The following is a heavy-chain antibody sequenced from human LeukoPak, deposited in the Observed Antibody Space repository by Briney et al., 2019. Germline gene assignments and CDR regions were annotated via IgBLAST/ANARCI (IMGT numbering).Heavy chain of an antibody. CDR2: ISGSGGST. CDR1: GFTFSSYA. V-gene: IGHV3-23*01. Sequence: GGSLRLSCAASGFTFSSYATSWVRQAPGKGLEWVSGISGSGGSTYYADSVKGRFTISRDNSKNTLYLQMNSLRAEDTAVYHCAKDGYDTSGYHYDYWGQGTLVTVSS. D-gene: IGHD3-22*01. CDR3: AKDGYDTSGYHYDY. J-gene: IGHJ4*02.